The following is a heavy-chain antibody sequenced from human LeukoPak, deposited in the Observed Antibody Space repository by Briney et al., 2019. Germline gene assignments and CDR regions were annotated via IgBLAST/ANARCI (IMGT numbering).Heavy chain of an antibody. Sequence: GASVKVSCKASGYTFTDYYIHWVRQAPGQGLEWMGMINPSGGSTSYAQKFQGRVTMTRDTSTSTVYMDLNGLRSEDTAVYFCARSIRGCSSSPCYEDYWGQGTLVTVSS. D-gene: IGHD2-2*01. CDR2: INPSGGST. V-gene: IGHV1-46*01. CDR3: ARSIRGCSSSPCYEDY. J-gene: IGHJ4*02. CDR1: GYTFTDYY.